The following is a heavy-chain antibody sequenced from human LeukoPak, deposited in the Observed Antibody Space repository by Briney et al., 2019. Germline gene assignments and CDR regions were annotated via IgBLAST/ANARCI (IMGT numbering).Heavy chain of an antibody. Sequence: GGSLRLPCAASGFTFSSYSMNWVRQAPGKGLEWVSSISSSSSYIYYADSVKGRFTISRDNATNSLYLQMNSLRAEDTAVYYCARHWGYYYMDVWGKGTTVTVSS. CDR1: GFTFSSYS. CDR3: ARHWGYYYMDV. J-gene: IGHJ6*03. V-gene: IGHV3-21*01. D-gene: IGHD7-27*01. CDR2: ISSSSSYI.